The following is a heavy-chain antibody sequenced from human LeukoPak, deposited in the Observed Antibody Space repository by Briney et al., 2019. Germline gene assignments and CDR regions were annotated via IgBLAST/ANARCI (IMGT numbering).Heavy chain of an antibody. CDR3: ARGVSVVGAAY. CDR1: GYSISSGYY. Sequence: SETLSLTCTVSGYSISSGYYWGWIRQPPGKGLEWIGSIYHSGSTYYNPSLKSRVTISVHTSKNQFSLKLSSVTAADTAVYYCARGVSVVGAAYWGQGTLVTVSS. D-gene: IGHD1-26*01. J-gene: IGHJ4*02. V-gene: IGHV4-38-2*02. CDR2: IYHSGST.